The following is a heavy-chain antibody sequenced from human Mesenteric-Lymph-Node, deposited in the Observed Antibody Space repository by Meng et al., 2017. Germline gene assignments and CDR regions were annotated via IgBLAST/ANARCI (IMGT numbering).Heavy chain of an antibody. Sequence: GESLKISCAASGFTFSSYEMNWVRQAPGKGLEWVSYISSSGSTIYYADSVKGRFTISRDHAKNSLYLQMNSLKAEDTDVYYCAQAWSPSGSHGGVFDYWGQGTMVTVSS. J-gene: IGHJ4*02. CDR3: AQAWSPSGSHGGVFDY. CDR1: GFTFSSYE. D-gene: IGHD1-26*01. CDR2: ISSSGSTI. V-gene: IGHV3-48*03.